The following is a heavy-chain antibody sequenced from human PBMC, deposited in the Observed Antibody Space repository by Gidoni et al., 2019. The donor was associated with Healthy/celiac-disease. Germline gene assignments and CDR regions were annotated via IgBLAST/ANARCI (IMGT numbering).Heavy chain of an antibody. V-gene: IGHV3-23*01. Sequence: EVQLLESGGGLVQPGGSLRLSCAASGFTFSSYAMSWVRQAPGKGLEWVSAISGSGGSTYYADSVKGRFTISRDNSKNTLYLQMNSLRAEDTAVYYCALFPRVRAASRPRDASSFDYWGQGTLVTVSS. J-gene: IGHJ4*02. CDR2: ISGSGGST. CDR1: GFTFSSYA. D-gene: IGHD6-13*01. CDR3: ALFPRVRAASRPRDASSFDY.